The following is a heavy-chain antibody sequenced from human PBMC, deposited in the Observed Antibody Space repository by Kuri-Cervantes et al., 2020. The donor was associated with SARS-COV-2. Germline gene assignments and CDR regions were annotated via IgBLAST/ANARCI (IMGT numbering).Heavy chain of an antibody. CDR2: VYYSGST. D-gene: IGHD2-21*01. Sequence: GSLRLSCAVYGGSFSGYYWSWIRQPPGKGLEWIGYVYYSGSTNYNPSLKSRVTISVDTSKNQFSLKLSSVTAADTAVYYCARAAYCGGNCYCYFDYWGQGTLVTVSS. J-gene: IGHJ4*02. CDR3: ARAAYCGGNCYCYFDY. V-gene: IGHV4-59*01. CDR1: GGSFSGYY.